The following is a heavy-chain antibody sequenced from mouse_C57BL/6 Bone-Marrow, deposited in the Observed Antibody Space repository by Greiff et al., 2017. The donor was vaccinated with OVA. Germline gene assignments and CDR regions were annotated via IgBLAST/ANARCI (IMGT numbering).Heavy chain of an antibody. CDR3: VNYYYRPYWYFDV. D-gene: IGHD1-1*01. V-gene: IGHV1-66*01. CDR2: IYPGSGNT. J-gene: IGHJ1*03. Sequence: VQLQQSGPELVKPGASVKISCKASGYSFTSYYIHWVKQRPGQGLEWIGWIYPGSGNTKYNEKFKGKATLTADTSSSTAYMQLSSLTSEDSAVYYCVNYYYRPYWYFDVWGTGTTVTVSS. CDR1: GYSFTSYY.